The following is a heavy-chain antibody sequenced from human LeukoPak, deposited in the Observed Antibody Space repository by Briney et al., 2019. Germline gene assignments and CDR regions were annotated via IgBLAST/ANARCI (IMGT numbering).Heavy chain of an antibody. D-gene: IGHD5-18*01. CDR3: ARDKEADTDLDY. Sequence: PGGSLRLSCAASGFTFSSYAMHWVRQAPGKGLEWVAVISYDGSNKYYADSVKGRFTISRDNAKNSLYLQMNSLRAEDTAVYYCARDKEADTDLDYWGQGTLVTVSS. CDR1: GFTFSSYA. J-gene: IGHJ4*02. CDR2: ISYDGSNK. V-gene: IGHV3-30-3*01.